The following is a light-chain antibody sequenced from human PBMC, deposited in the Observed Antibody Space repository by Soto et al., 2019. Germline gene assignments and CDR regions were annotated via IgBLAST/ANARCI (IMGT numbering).Light chain of an antibody. Sequence: DIQMTQSPSYLSASVGDRVIISCRASQSINNYLHWYQQKLGKAPKVLIIEASSLPSGVPSRFSGSGSGTDFALTISSLQPEDFATYYCQQTYSVPLTFGPGTKLHIE. CDR3: QQTYSVPLT. J-gene: IGKJ2*01. CDR1: QSINNY. V-gene: IGKV1-39*01. CDR2: EAS.